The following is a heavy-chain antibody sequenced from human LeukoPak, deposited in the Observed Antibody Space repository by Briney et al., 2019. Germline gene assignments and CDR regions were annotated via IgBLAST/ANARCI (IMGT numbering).Heavy chain of an antibody. CDR3: ARGYYYDSSGYYYYPKDYYYYYYMDV. V-gene: IGHV1-2*02. CDR2: INPNSGGT. J-gene: IGHJ6*03. D-gene: IGHD3-22*01. Sequence: ASVKVSCKASGYTFTGYYMHWVRQAPGQGLEWMGWINPNSGGTNYAQKLQGRVTMTTDTSTSTAYMELRSLRSDDKAVYYCARGYYYDSSGYYYYPKDYYYYYYMDVWGKGTTVTVSS. CDR1: GYTFTGYY.